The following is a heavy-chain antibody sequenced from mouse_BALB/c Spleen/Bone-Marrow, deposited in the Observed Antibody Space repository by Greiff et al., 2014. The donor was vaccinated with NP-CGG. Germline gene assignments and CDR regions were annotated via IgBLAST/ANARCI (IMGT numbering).Heavy chain of an antibody. CDR1: GFTFSNYW. D-gene: IGHD3-1*01. Sequence: DVKLVESGGGLVQPGGSMKLSCVAPGFTFSNYWMNWVRQSPEKGLEWVAEIRLKSNNYATHYAESVKGRFTISRDDSKSSVYLQMNNLRVEDTGIYYCTLGRGFAYWGQGTLVTVSA. V-gene: IGHV6-6*02. J-gene: IGHJ3*01. CDR3: TLGRGFAY. CDR2: IRLKSNNYAT.